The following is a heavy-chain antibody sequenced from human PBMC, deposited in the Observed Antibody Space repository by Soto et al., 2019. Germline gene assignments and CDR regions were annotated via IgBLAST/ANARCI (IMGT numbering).Heavy chain of an antibody. CDR2: IHYSGNT. J-gene: IGHJ4*02. CDR1: GVSISSGDYY. Sequence: KPSETLSLTCTVSGVSISSGDYYWNWIRQPPGKGLEWIGYIHYSGNTYYNPSLKSRVTISVDTSKNQFSLRLTSVTAADTAVYYCAREDTMVRGIIPWGQGTLVTVSS. D-gene: IGHD3-10*01. V-gene: IGHV4-30-4*01. CDR3: AREDTMVRGIIP.